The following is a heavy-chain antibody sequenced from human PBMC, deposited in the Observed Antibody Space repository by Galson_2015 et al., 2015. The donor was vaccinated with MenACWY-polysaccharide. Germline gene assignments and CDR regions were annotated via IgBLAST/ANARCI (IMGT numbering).Heavy chain of an antibody. J-gene: IGHJ4*02. D-gene: IGHD3-10*01. Sequence: SLRLSCAASGFPFSNYAMTWVRQAPGKGLDWVSTISGTDANTYYSVSVRGRFTISRDNSKNTLFLQMNSLRAEDTAIYYCAKGLGSFDFWGLGTLVTVSS. CDR3: AKGLGSFDF. V-gene: IGHV3-23*01. CDR2: ISGTDANT. CDR1: GFPFSNYA.